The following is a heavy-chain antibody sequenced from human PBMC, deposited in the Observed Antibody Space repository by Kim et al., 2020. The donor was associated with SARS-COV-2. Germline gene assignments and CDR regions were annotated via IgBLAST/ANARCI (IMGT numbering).Heavy chain of an antibody. CDR2: ISQNVHTT. D-gene: IGHD3-10*01. CDR3: NGGGPGNFYYDF. J-gene: IGHJ4*02. V-gene: IGHV3-64D*09. Sequence: GGSLRLSCSASGFDFSTYAMHWVRQAPGQGLEFVSSISQNVHTTNYADSVKGRFTISRDDSKNIVYLQMSSLRPDDTALYSCNGGGPGNFYYDFWGQGTLVTVSA. CDR1: GFDFSTYA.